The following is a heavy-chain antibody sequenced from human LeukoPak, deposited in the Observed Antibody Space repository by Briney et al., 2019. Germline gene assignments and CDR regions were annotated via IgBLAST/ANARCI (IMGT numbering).Heavy chain of an antibody. Sequence: GGSLRLSCAASGFTFSSYSMNWVRQAPGKGLEWVSYISSSSSTIYYADSVKGRFTISRDNSKNTLYLQMNSLRAEDTAVYYSARGGQGNAFDIWGQGTMVTVSS. CDR3: ARGGQGNAFDI. V-gene: IGHV3-48*01. CDR2: ISSSSSTI. J-gene: IGHJ3*02. D-gene: IGHD3-10*01. CDR1: GFTFSSYS.